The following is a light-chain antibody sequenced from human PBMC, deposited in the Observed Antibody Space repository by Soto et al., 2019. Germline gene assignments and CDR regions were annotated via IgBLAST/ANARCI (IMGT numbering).Light chain of an antibody. J-gene: IGLJ1*01. CDR3: SSYAGSNNLGV. CDR2: EVS. Sequence: QSVLTQPPSASGSPGQSVTISCTGTSSDVGGYNYVSWYQQHPDKAPKLMIFEVSRRPSGVPDRFSGSKSGNTASLTVSGLQDEDEADYYCSSYAGSNNLGVFGTGTKLTVL. V-gene: IGLV2-8*01. CDR1: SSDVGGYNY.